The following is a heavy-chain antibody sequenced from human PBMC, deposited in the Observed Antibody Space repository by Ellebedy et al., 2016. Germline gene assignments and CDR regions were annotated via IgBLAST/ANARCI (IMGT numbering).Heavy chain of an antibody. CDR3: AKESFETNVGDTFDY. CDR1: GFTFSHYA. Sequence: GESLKISXAASGFTFSHYAMSWVRQAPGKGLEWVSSVTSSGDSAYYADSVKGRFTISRDTSKNTLYLQMNSLRAEDTAVYYCAKESFETNVGDTFDYWGQGTLVTVSS. J-gene: IGHJ4*02. CDR2: VTSSGDSA. V-gene: IGHV3-23*01. D-gene: IGHD2-8*01.